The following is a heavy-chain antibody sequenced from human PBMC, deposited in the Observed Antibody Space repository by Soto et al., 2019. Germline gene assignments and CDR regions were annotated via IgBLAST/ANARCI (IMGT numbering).Heavy chain of an antibody. J-gene: IGHJ5*02. CDR2: ISDGGST. D-gene: IGHD3-10*01. CDR3: ARDRARFGANWFDP. CDR1: GGSIYTYY. V-gene: IGHV4-59*01. Sequence: SETLSLTYNVSGGSIYTYYWNWIRQSPGKGLEWIGYISDGGSTNYNPSLKSRVTISVDTSKKQVSLKLSSVTAADTAVYYCARDRARFGANWFDPWGQGTLVTVSS.